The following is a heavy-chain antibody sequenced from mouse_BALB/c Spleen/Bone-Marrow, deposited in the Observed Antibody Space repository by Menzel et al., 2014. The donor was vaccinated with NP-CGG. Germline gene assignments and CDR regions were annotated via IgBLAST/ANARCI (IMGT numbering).Heavy chain of an antibody. CDR3: ARALDSSGYGFAY. Sequence: LMESGPGLVAPSQSLSITCTVSGFSLTSYGVHWVRQPPGKGLEWLGVIWAGGSTNYNSALMSRLSISKDNSKSQVFLKMNSLETDDTAMYYCARALDSSGYGFAYWGQGTLVTVSA. CDR2: IWAGGST. V-gene: IGHV2-9*02. CDR1: GFSLTSYG. J-gene: IGHJ3*01. D-gene: IGHD3-2*01.